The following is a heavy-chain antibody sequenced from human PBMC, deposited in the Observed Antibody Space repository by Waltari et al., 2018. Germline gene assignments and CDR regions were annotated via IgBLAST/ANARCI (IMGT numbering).Heavy chain of an antibody. Sequence: QVQLQESGPGLVKPSGTLSLTCGASRYSPSNINLWNWIRQAPGEGLEWLGEIHRTGSRNYNPSLKSRLTMSVDKSNSQVSMKLKSLTAADTAVYYCATSSFVAVLDSWGQGTLVTVSS. V-gene: IGHV4-4*02. D-gene: IGHD6-19*01. J-gene: IGHJ4*02. CDR3: ATSSFVAVLDS. CDR1: RYSPSNINL. CDR2: IHRTGSR.